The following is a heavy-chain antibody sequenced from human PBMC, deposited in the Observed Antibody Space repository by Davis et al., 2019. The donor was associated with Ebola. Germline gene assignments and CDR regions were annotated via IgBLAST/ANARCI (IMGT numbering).Heavy chain of an antibody. CDR1: GFTFSSYG. J-gene: IGHJ4*02. Sequence: GGSLRLSCAASGFTFSSYGMHWVRQAPGKGLEWVAVISYDGSNKYYADSVKGRFTISRDNSKNTLYLQMNSLRAEDTAVYYCARVQYYYDSSGYYSDYFDYWGQGTLVTVSS. D-gene: IGHD3-22*01. CDR3: ARVQYYYDSSGYYSDYFDY. V-gene: IGHV3-30*03. CDR2: ISYDGSNK.